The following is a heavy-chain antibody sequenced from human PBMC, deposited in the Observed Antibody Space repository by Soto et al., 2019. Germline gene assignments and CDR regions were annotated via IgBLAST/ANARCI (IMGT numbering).Heavy chain of an antibody. CDR1: GGSVSSGSYY. V-gene: IGHV4-61*01. D-gene: IGHD6-13*01. CDR2: IYYSGST. J-gene: IGHJ4*02. CDR3: AREAIVASFDY. Sequence: PSETLSLTCTVSGGSVSSGSYYWSWIRQPPGKGLEWIGYIYYSGSTNYNPSLKSRVTISVDTSKNQFSLKLSSVTAADTAVYYCAREAIVASFDYWGQGTLVTVSS.